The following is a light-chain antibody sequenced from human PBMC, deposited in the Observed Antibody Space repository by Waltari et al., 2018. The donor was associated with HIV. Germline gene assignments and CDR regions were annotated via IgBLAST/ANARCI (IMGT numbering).Light chain of an antibody. CDR1: SGHSSYA. Sequence: QLVLTQSPSASASLGASVKLTCTLSSGHSSYAIAWHQQQPEKGPLYLMKVNNDGSHSKGDAFPDLFSGSTSGDERYLTISRLQSEDEADYYCQSWDTGIQVFGGGTKLTVL. V-gene: IGLV4-69*01. CDR3: QSWDTGIQV. J-gene: IGLJ3*02. CDR2: VNNDGSH.